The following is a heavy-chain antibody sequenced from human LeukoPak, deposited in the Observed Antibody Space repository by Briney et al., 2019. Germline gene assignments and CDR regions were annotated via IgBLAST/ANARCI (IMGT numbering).Heavy chain of an antibody. CDR2: ISSSSSTI. CDR1: GFTFSSYS. CDR3: ARGRCSSTSCYTGGWFDP. Sequence: GGSLRLSCAASGFTFSSYSMNWVRQAPGKGLEWVSYISSSSSTIYYADSVKGRFTISRDNAKNSLYLQMNSLRAEDTAVYYCARGRCSSTSCYTGGWFDPWGQGTLVTVSS. J-gene: IGHJ5*02. D-gene: IGHD2-2*02. V-gene: IGHV3-48*01.